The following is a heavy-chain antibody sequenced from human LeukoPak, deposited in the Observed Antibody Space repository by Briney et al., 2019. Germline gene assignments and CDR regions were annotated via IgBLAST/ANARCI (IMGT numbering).Heavy chain of an antibody. V-gene: IGHV3-30*18. CDR2: ISYDGSNK. CDR1: GFTFSSYG. D-gene: IGHD3-16*01. J-gene: IGHJ4*02. CDR3: AKSPYPYDALDY. Sequence: HPGGSLRLSCAASGFTFSSYGMHWVRQAPGKGLEWVAVISYDGSNKYYADSVKGRFTISRDDSKNTLYLQMNSLRAEDTAVYYCAKSPYPYDALDYWGQGTLVTVSS.